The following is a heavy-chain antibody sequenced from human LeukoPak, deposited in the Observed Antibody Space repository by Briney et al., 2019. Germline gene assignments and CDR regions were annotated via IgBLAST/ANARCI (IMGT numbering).Heavy chain of an antibody. CDR1: GGSFSGYY. Sequence: SETLSLTCAVYGGSFSGYYWSWIRQPPGKGLEWIGEINHSGSTNYNPSLKSRVTISVDTSKNQFSLKLSSVTAADTAVYYCARDLVGYYHYYMDVWGKGTTVTVSS. V-gene: IGHV4-34*01. CDR2: INHSGST. J-gene: IGHJ6*03. CDR3: ARDLVGYYHYYMDV. D-gene: IGHD6-6*01.